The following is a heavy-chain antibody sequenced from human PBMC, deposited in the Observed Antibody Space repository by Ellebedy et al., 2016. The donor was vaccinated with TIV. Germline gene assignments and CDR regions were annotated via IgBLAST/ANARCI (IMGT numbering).Heavy chain of an antibody. J-gene: IGHJ4*02. CDR3: ARDTGYDGALDY. D-gene: IGHD5-12*01. V-gene: IGHV3-30*03. Sequence: GESLKISXAASGFSFSTYGMHWVRQAPGKGLEWVAVISSDGSHKYYVDSVKGRFTISRDNSKNTLYLQMNSLRVEDTAVYYCARDTGYDGALDYWGQGALVTVSS. CDR2: ISSDGSHK. CDR1: GFSFSTYG.